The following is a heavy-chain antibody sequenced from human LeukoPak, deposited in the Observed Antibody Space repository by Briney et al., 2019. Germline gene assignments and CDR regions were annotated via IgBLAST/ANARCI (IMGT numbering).Heavy chain of an antibody. Sequence: PGGSLRLSCAASGFPFSNYAMSWVRQAPGKGLEWVSTMSGSGETTYFADSVKGRFTISRDNSKSTLYLQMNSLRAEDTALYYCAKRTLFSSAWHFDYWGRGTLVTVSS. D-gene: IGHD6-19*01. CDR2: MSGSGETT. V-gene: IGHV3-23*01. CDR3: AKRTLFSSAWHFDY. J-gene: IGHJ4*02. CDR1: GFPFSNYA.